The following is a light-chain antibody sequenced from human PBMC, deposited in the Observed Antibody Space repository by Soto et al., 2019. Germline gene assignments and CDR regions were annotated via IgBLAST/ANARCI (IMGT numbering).Light chain of an antibody. V-gene: IGKV1-33*01. CDR2: DAS. J-gene: IGKJ4*01. Sequence: DIKMTQSPSSLSASVGDRVTITCQASQDIRKYLNWYQQKPGKAPKLLIYDASNLETGVQSRFSGSGSGTDFTFTISSMQTEDIATYYCQQYDNLPITFGGGTKVEIK. CDR1: QDIRKY. CDR3: QQYDNLPIT.